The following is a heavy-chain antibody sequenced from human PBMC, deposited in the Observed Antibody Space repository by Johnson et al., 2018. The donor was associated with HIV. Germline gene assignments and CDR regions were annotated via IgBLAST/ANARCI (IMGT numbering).Heavy chain of an antibody. J-gene: IGHJ3*02. Sequence: VHLVESGGGLVQPGGSLRLSCAASGFTVGSDYMSWVRQAPGKGLEWVSGIFGGDTTYYADSVKGRFIISRDNSKNTLYLQMTSLRAEDTAVYYCARDCGGACFSYWRNAFDIWGQGTMVTVSS. D-gene: IGHD2-21*01. CDR2: IFGGDTT. CDR1: GFTVGSDY. V-gene: IGHV3-66*02. CDR3: ARDCGGACFSYWRNAFDI.